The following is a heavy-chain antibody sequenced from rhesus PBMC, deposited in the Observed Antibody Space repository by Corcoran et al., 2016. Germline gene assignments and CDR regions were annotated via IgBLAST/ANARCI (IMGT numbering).Heavy chain of an antibody. CDR3: ARDIAADGNWYFDL. Sequence: EVQLVESGGGLVQPGGSLRLSCAASGFTFTNYGIHWVRQAPGKGLEWVAFISFDGSNKYYADPVKDRFTISRYNSNNILYLQMNNLKLEDTAVYYCARDIAADGNWYFDLWGPGTPITISS. J-gene: IGHJ2*01. V-gene: IGHV3-54*02. CDR2: ISFDGSNK. CDR1: GFTFTNYG. D-gene: IGHD6-25*01.